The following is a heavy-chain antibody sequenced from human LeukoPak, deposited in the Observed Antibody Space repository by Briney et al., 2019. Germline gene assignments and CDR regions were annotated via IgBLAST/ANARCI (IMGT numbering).Heavy chain of an antibody. V-gene: IGHV4-38-2*02. D-gene: IGHD1-26*01. CDR2: IYHSGST. J-gene: IGHJ4*02. CDR3: AREPQVNTVGATIRNFAS. Sequence: SETLSLTCAISGYSISSGYYWGWIRQPPGKGLEWIGSIYHSGSTYYNPSLKSRVTISVDTSKNQFSLKLSSVTAADTALYYCAREPQVNTVGATIRNFASWGQGTLVTVSS. CDR1: GYSISSGYY.